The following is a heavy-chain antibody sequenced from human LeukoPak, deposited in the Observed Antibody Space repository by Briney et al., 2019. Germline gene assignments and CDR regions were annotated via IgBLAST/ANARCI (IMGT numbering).Heavy chain of an antibody. CDR2: ISDSGGRT. J-gene: IGHJ4*02. V-gene: IGHV3-23*01. D-gene: IGHD3-22*01. Sequence: GGSLRLSCAVSGITLNNYGMSWVRQAPGKGLEWAAAISDSGGRTNYADSVKGRFTISRDNPKNALYLQMNSLRAEDTAVYFCAKRGVVIRVILVGFHKEAYYFDSWGQGALVTVSS. CDR1: GITLNNYG. CDR3: AKRGVVIRVILVGFHKEAYYFDS.